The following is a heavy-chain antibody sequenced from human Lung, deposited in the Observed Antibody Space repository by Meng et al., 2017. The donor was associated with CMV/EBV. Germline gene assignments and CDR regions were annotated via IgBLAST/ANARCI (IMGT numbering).Heavy chain of an antibody. Sequence: SETLSLXXAVSGGSTSTSNWWSWVRQSPEKGLEWIGEIYHSGYTNYNPSLKSRVSMSVDRSKRQFSLRLTSVTAADTAVYFCARVADYGGNCFDYWGPGTLVTVSS. J-gene: IGHJ4*02. CDR3: ARVADYGGNCFDY. CDR1: GGSTSTSNW. V-gene: IGHV4-4*02. D-gene: IGHD4-23*01. CDR2: IYHSGYT.